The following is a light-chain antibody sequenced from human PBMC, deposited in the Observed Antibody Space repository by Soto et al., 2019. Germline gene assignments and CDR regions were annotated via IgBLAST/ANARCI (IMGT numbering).Light chain of an antibody. CDR3: CSYGGSRAV. CDR2: EVT. Sequence: QSALTQPASVSGSPGQSITISCTGTSSDVGSHNLVSWYQQHPGQAPKLMIYEVTKRPLGVSTRFSASKSGNTASLTSSGLQAEDEADYYCCSYGGSRAVFGGGTKLTVL. J-gene: IGLJ7*01. CDR1: SSDVGSHNL. V-gene: IGLV2-23*02.